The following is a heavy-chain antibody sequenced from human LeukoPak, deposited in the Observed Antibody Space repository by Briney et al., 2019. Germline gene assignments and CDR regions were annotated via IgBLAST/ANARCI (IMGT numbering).Heavy chain of an antibody. CDR1: GFTFSSYG. D-gene: IGHD2-2*01. Sequence: PGGSLRLSCAASGFTFSSYGMHWVRQAPGKGLEWVAFIRYDGSNKYYADSVKGRFTISRDNSKNTLYLQMNSLRLEDTAVYYCAKDRYSTSSTFTINPFDYWGQGILVTVSS. J-gene: IGHJ4*02. V-gene: IGHV3-30*02. CDR3: AKDRYSTSSTFTINPFDY. CDR2: IRYDGSNK.